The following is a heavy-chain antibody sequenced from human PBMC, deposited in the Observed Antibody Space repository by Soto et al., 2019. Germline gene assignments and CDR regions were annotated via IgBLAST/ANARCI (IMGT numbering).Heavy chain of an antibody. Sequence: HPGGSLRRSYASSGFIFSNYEMICVPQAPGKGLEWVSYIDHSGTTIYYADSVKGRFTISRDNAKNSLFLQMNSLRAEDTAVYYCARGHIVATILDYWGQGTLVTVSS. D-gene: IGHD5-12*01. CDR1: GFIFSNYE. CDR2: IDHSGTTI. V-gene: IGHV3-48*03. J-gene: IGHJ4*02. CDR3: ARGHIVATILDY.